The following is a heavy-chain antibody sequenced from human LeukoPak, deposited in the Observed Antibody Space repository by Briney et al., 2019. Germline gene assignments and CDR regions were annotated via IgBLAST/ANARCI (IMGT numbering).Heavy chain of an antibody. CDR1: GYTFTGYY. D-gene: IGHD6-13*01. J-gene: IGHJ4*02. CDR2: INPNSGGT. CDR3: ARGSQEYIAATDY. V-gene: IGHV1-2*02. Sequence: GASVKVSCKASGYTFTGYYMHWVRQAPGQGLEWMGWINPNSGGTNYAQKFQGRVTMTRDTSISTAYMELSSLRSEDTAVYYCARGSQEYIAATDYWGQGTLVTVSS.